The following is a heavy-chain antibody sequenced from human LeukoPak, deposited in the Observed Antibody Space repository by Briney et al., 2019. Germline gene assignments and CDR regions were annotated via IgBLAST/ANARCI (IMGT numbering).Heavy chain of an antibody. V-gene: IGHV3-48*03. CDR1: GFTFSSHG. CDR2: ISSSGSTT. D-gene: IGHD1-26*01. Sequence: PGGSLRLSCAASGFTFSSHGVDWVRQAPGKGLEWVSYISSSGSTTHYSDSVKGRFTISRDNAKNSLYLQMNSLRADDTAVYYCANLVGATPYWGQGTLVTVSS. CDR3: ANLVGATPY. J-gene: IGHJ4*02.